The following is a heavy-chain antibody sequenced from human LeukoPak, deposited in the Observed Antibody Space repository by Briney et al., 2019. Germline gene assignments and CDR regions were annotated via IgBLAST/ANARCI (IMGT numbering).Heavy chain of an antibody. J-gene: IGHJ4*02. CDR3: ANREYSYGYGY. CDR2: IYYSGST. CDR1: GGSVSSGSYY. Sequence: SETLSLTCTVSGGSVSSGSYYWSWIRQPPGKGLEWIGYIYYSGSTNYSPSLKSRVTISVDTSKNQFSLKLSSVTAADTAVYYCANREYSYGYGYWGQGTLVTVSS. D-gene: IGHD5-18*01. V-gene: IGHV4-61*01.